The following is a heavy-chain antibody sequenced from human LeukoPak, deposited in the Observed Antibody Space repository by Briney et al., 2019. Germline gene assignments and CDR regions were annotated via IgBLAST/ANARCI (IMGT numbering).Heavy chain of an antibody. J-gene: IGHJ5*02. CDR1: GGSISSGDYI. Sequence: PSETLSLTCTVSGGSISSGDYIWIWIRHPPGKALEWIAYMYYSGSTYYNPSLKSRVTMSADTSKNQLSLKLSSVTAADTAVYYCARPYYYDSRIDPWGQGILVTVSS. D-gene: IGHD3-22*01. V-gene: IGHV4-30-4*01. CDR2: MYYSGST. CDR3: ARPYYYDSRIDP.